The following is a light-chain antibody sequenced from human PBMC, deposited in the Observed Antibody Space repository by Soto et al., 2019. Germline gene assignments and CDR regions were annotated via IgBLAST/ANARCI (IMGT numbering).Light chain of an antibody. J-gene: IGLJ1*01. CDR3: RSYTSSSTLDV. V-gene: IGLV2-14*03. CDR2: DVS. CDR1: SGDVDGYNF. Sequence: QSALTQPASVSGSPGQSITISCTGTSGDVDGYNFVSWYQQHPGKAPKLMIYDVSNRPSGVSNRFSGSKSGNTASLTISGLQAEDEADYYCRSYTSSSTLDVFGTGTKLTVL.